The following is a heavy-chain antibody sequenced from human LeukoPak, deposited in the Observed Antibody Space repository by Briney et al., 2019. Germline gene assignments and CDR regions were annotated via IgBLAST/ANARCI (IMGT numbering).Heavy chain of an antibody. J-gene: IGHJ6*03. CDR1: GGSISSYY. D-gene: IGHD3-22*01. V-gene: IGHV4-59*12. Sequence: SETLSLTYTVSGGSISSYYWSWIRQPPGKGLEWIGYIYYSGSTNYRSSLKSRVTMSVDTSNNEFSLKLNSVTAADTAVYYCARTYDSPGYYSPDYYYMDVWGKGTTVTISS. CDR3: ARTYDSPGYYSPDYYYMDV. CDR2: IYYSGST.